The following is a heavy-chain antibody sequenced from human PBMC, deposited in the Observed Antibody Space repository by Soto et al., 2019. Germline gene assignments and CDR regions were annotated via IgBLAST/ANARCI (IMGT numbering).Heavy chain of an antibody. CDR2: IYYSGST. CDR3: ARTWSSWSSSYYMDV. J-gene: IGHJ6*03. Sequence: QLQLQESGPGLVKPSETLSLTCTVSGGSISSSSYYWGWIRQPPGKGLEWIGSIYYSGSTYYNPSLKSRVTISVDTSKNQFSLKLSSVTAADTAVYYCARTWSSWSSSYYMDVWGKGTTVTVSS. D-gene: IGHD6-13*01. V-gene: IGHV4-39*01. CDR1: GGSISSSSYY.